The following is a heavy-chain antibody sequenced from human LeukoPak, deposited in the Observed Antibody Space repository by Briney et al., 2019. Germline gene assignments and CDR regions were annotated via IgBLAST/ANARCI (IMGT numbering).Heavy chain of an antibody. CDR1: GFTVSSNY. V-gene: IGHV3-53*01. Sequence: GGSLRLSCAASGFTVSSNYMNWVRQAPGKGLEWVSVFYGGGSTYYADSVKGRFTISRDNSKSTLYLQMNSLRAEDTAVYYCARGAGNTVLTRFFDFWGRGTLVTVSS. CDR2: FYGGGST. CDR3: ARGAGNTVLTRFFDF. D-gene: IGHD5/OR15-5a*01. J-gene: IGHJ4*02.